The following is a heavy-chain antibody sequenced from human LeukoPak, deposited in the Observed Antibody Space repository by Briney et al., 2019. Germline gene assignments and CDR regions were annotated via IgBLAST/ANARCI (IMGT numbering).Heavy chain of an antibody. Sequence: SETLALTCTVSGRSISSCSYYWSWIRQPAGKGLEWIGRIYTSGSPNYNPALKSRVTISVDTSKNQFSLKLSSVTPADTAVYYCAGTRVRFLGDFYMDVWGKGTTVTVSS. CDR1: GRSISSCSYY. CDR3: AGTRVRFLGDFYMDV. D-gene: IGHD3-3*01. CDR2: IYTSGSP. V-gene: IGHV4-61*02. J-gene: IGHJ6*03.